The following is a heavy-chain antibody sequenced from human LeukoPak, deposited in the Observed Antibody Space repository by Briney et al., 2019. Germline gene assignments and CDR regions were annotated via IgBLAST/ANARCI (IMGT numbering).Heavy chain of an antibody. CDR1: GITFSSHS. D-gene: IGHD6-6*01. V-gene: IGHV3-21*01. CDR3: AKGGSSSSSLYYYYMDV. Sequence: GGSLRLSCAASGITFSSHSMNWVRQAPGKGLEWVSAIGSSSTSIYYADSVKGRFTISRDNAKNSLYLQMNSLRAEDTAVYYCAKGGSSSSSLYYYYMDVWGKGTTVTVSS. CDR2: IGSSSTSI. J-gene: IGHJ6*03.